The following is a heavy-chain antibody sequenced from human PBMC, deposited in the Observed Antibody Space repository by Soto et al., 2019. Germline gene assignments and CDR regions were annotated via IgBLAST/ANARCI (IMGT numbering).Heavy chain of an antibody. CDR1: GFTFNNYA. CDR3: ARDPLWGTAMVLWYFDL. J-gene: IGHJ2*01. CDR2: ISYDGSNK. D-gene: IGHD5-18*01. V-gene: IGHV3-30-3*01. Sequence: QVQLVESGGGVVQPGRSLRLSCAASGFTFNNYAMHWVRQAPGKGLEWVALISYDGSNKYYADSVKGRFTISRDNSKNTRYLQMNSQRAEDTAVYYCARDPLWGTAMVLWYFDLWGRGTLVTVSS.